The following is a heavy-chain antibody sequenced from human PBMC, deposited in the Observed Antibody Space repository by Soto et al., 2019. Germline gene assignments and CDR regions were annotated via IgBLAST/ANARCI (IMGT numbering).Heavy chain of an antibody. V-gene: IGHV1-3*05. CDR3: ARGSKDSNSWYGPYGFDP. J-gene: IGHJ5*02. CDR2: INAGHGKT. CDR1: GCTFARCA. Sequence: QVKLVQSGAEEKKPGASVRVSCKASGCTFARCAMHWVRQAPGQRLEWMGWINAGHGKTQYSQMFQGRVTITRDTSASTAYMELSSLRSEDTALYYCARGSKDSNSWYGPYGFDPWGQGTLVTISS. D-gene: IGHD6-13*01.